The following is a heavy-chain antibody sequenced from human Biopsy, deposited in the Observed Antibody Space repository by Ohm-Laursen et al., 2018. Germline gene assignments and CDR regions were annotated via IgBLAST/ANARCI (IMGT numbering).Heavy chain of an antibody. Sequence: GTLSLTCAVFGKTFSDYQWSWIRQPPGKGLEWIGQINQSGATNYNPSLKSRVSISADASKYEFSLRLTSVTAADTAVYFCGNEVHGRDYWGLGAQVTVSS. J-gene: IGHJ4*02. CDR1: GKTFSDYQ. V-gene: IGHV4-34*08. D-gene: IGHD2-15*01. CDR2: INQSGAT. CDR3: GNEVHGRDY.